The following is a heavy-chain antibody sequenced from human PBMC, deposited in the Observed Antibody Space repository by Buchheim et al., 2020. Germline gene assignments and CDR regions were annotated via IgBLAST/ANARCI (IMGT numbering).Heavy chain of an antibody. Sequence: QVQLVESGGGVVQPGRSLRLSCAASGFTFSSYAMHWVRQAPGKGLEWVAVISYDGSNKYYADSVKGRFTISRDNSKNTLYLQMNSLRAEDTAVYYCARDMYPDRIAVAGYYFDYWGQGTL. CDR1: GFTFSSYA. D-gene: IGHD6-19*01. V-gene: IGHV3-30-3*01. CDR3: ARDMYPDRIAVAGYYFDY. J-gene: IGHJ4*02. CDR2: ISYDGSNK.